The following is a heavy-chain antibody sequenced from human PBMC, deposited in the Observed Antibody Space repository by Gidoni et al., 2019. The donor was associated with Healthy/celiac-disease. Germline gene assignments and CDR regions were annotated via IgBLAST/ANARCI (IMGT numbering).Heavy chain of an antibody. J-gene: IGHJ6*02. CDR1: GYTFTRYY. Sequence: QVQLVQSGAEVKKPGASVKVSCTASGYTFTRYYMPWVRQAPGQGLEWMGIINPRDGSTSYEQKFQGRVTMTRETSTSTVYMELSMLRSEDTAVYDCARERGLESAEAYYYYYGMDVWGQGTTVTVSS. V-gene: IGHV1-46*01. CDR3: ARERGLESAEAYYYYYGMDV. CDR2: INPRDGST. D-gene: IGHD3-16*01.